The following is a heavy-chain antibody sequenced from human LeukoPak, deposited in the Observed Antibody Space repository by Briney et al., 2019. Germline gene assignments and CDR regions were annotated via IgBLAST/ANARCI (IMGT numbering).Heavy chain of an antibody. J-gene: IGHJ4*02. CDR1: GFTFSSYS. CDR3: ARDRGYFDN. Sequence: GGSLRLSCAASGFTFSSYSMNWVRQAPGKGLEWLSSITSSSNYIYYADSVKGRFTISRDNVQNSLYLQMNSLRAKDTAMYYCARDRGYFDNWGQGTLVTVSS. V-gene: IGHV3-21*01. CDR2: ITSSSNYI.